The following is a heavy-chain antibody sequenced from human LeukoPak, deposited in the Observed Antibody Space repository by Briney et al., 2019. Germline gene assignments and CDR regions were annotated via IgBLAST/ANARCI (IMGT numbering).Heavy chain of an antibody. CDR3: IRGGIDQIYDI. D-gene: IGHD1-26*01. V-gene: IGHV3-7*03. CDR1: GFTFSSYW. Sequence: PGGSLRLSCAASGFTFSSYWMSWVRQAPGKGLEWVANINQDGSEQYYVDSVKGRFTISRDNTKNSLYLQMNSLKTEDTAVYYCIRGGIDQIYDIWGQGTMVTVSS. J-gene: IGHJ3*02. CDR2: INQDGSEQ.